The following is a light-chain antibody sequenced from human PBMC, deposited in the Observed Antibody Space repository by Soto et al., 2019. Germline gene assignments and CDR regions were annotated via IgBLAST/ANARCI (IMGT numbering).Light chain of an antibody. Sequence: DIQRTQSPSSLSASVGDRVTITCRASQSISSYLNWYQQKPGKAPKLLIYAASSLQSGVPSRFSGSVSGTYFTLTISSLQPEDFATYYCQQSYSTPPITFGQGTRLEIK. CDR3: QQSYSTPPIT. CDR1: QSISSY. J-gene: IGKJ5*01. CDR2: AAS. V-gene: IGKV1-39*01.